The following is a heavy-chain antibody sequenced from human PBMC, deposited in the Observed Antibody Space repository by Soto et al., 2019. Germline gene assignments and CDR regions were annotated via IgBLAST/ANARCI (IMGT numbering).Heavy chain of an antibody. Sequence: SETLSLTCTVSNGSISPNYWSWIRQPPGKGLEWIGYIYYAGASTYNPALQSRVSISVDTSKNELSLKLTSVTAADTAVYFSARLGAYYQAMDSWGQGTQVTVSA. CDR1: NGSISPNY. V-gene: IGHV4-59*08. J-gene: IGHJ1*01. CDR2: IYYAGAS. D-gene: IGHD3-22*01. CDR3: ARLGAYYQAMDS.